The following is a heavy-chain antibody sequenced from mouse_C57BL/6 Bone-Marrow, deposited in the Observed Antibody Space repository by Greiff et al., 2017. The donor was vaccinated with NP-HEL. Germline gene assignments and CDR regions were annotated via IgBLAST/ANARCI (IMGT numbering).Heavy chain of an antibody. CDR1: GYTFTSYG. V-gene: IGHV1-72*01. D-gene: IGHD2-3*01. CDR2: IDPNSGGT. J-gene: IGHJ1*03. Sequence: QVQLQQSGAELARPGASVKLSCKASGYTFTSYGISWVKQRTGQGLEWIGRIDPNSGGTKYNEKFKSKATLTVDKPSSTAYMQLSSLTSEDSAVYYCARWLLRWYFDVWGTGTTVTVSS. CDR3: ARWLLRWYFDV.